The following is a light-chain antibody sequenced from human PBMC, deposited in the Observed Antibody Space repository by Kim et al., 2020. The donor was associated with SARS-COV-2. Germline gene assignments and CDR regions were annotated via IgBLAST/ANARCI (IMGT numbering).Light chain of an antibody. Sequence: GQRVTISCSGNNSNIVNNYVSWYQQRPGTAPKLLIYDNNKRPSGIPDRFSGSKSGTSATLGITGLQTGDEADYYCGTWDSSLSARVFDGGTQLTVL. CDR2: DNN. J-gene: IGLJ3*02. CDR3: GTWDSSLSARV. V-gene: IGLV1-51*01. CDR1: NSNIVNNY.